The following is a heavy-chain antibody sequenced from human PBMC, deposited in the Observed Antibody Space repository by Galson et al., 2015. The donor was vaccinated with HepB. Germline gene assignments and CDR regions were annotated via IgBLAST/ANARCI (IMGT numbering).Heavy chain of an antibody. V-gene: IGHV3-7*03. Sequence: SLRLSCAVSGFTFKNYWMTWVRQVPGKGLEWVANIKQDGSEIHYVDSVKGRFTISRDNAKNSLYLQMNSLRAEDTAVYHCARFNYYFGMDVWGQGTTVTVSS. J-gene: IGHJ6*02. CDR3: ARFNYYFGMDV. CDR1: GFTFKNYW. CDR2: IKQDGSEI.